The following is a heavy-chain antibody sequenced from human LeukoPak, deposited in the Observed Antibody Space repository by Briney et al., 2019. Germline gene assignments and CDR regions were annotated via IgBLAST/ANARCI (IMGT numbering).Heavy chain of an antibody. CDR1: GGSMSSYY. CDR3: ARGRWLQSVGMDV. Sequence: SETLSLTCTVSGGSMSSYYWSWIRQPPGKGLELIGYIYYIGTTNYNPSLKSRVTISVDTSKNQFSLKVTSVTAADTAVYYCARGRWLQSVGMDVWGQGTTVTVSS. V-gene: IGHV4-59*01. J-gene: IGHJ6*02. D-gene: IGHD5-24*01. CDR2: IYYIGTT.